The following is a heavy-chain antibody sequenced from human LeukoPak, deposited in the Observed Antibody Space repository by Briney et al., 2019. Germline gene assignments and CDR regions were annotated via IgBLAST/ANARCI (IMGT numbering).Heavy chain of an antibody. CDR3: RAAADLNDY. V-gene: IGHV3-73*01. D-gene: IGHD6-13*01. J-gene: IGHJ4*02. Sequence: GGSLKLSCAASGFTFSGSAMHWVRQASGKGLEWLVRIRSKADSYTTAYAASVKGRFIVSRDDSKNTAYLQMNSPKTEDTAVYYCRAAADLNDYWGQGTLVTVSS. CDR2: IRSKADSYTT. CDR1: GFTFSGSA.